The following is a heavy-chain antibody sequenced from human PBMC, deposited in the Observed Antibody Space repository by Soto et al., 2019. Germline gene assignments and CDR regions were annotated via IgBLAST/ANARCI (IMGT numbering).Heavy chain of an antibody. V-gene: IGHV3-21*01. CDR3: ARDRPHYYDSSVYGAFDV. CDR1: GFTFSSYS. J-gene: IGHJ3*01. D-gene: IGHD3-22*01. Sequence: GGSLRLSCAASGFTFSSYSMNWVRQAPGKGLEWVSSISSSSSYIYYADSVKGRFTISRDNAKNSLYLQMNSLRAEDTAVYYCARDRPHYYDSSVYGAFDVWGQGTMVTVSS. CDR2: ISSSSSYI.